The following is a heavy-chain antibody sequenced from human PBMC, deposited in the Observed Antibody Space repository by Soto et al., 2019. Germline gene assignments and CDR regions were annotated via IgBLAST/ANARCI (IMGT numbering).Heavy chain of an antibody. V-gene: IGHV1-18*04. D-gene: IGHD1-7*01. Sequence: QVQLVQSGAEVKKPGASVKVSCKASGYTFTSYGISWVRQAPGQGLEWMGWISAYNGNTNYAQKLQGRVTMNTDTSTSTAYMELRSQRSADTSVDYCARGQENGNYEGWFDPWGQGTLVTVSS. CDR2: ISAYNGNT. J-gene: IGHJ5*02. CDR1: GYTFTSYG. CDR3: ARGQENGNYEGWFDP.